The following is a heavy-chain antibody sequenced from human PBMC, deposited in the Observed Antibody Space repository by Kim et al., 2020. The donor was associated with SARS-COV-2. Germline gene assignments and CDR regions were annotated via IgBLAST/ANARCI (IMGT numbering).Heavy chain of an antibody. J-gene: IGHJ5*02. D-gene: IGHD2-15*01. CDR3: ARGIKYCSGGSCYLGGLHNWFDP. Sequence: SETLSLTCAVYGGSFSGYYWSWIRQPPGKGLEWIGEINHSGSTNYNPSLKSRVTISVDTSKNQFSLKLSSVTAADTAVYYCARGIKYCSGGSCYLGGLHNWFDPWGQGTLVTVSS. V-gene: IGHV4-34*01. CDR1: GGSFSGYY. CDR2: INHSGST.